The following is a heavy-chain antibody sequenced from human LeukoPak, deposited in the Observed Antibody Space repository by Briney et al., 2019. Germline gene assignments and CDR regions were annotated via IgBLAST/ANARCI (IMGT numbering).Heavy chain of an antibody. CDR3: AREFSSGYYFFDY. CDR1: GVSVCGYY. V-gene: IGHV4-4*07. D-gene: IGHD3-22*01. Sequence: SETLSLTCTVSGVSVCGYYWGWVRLPATKGLEWIGRIYTSGNTHYNPSLKSRVTMSMDTSKNQFSLRLSSVTAADTAVYYCAREFSSGYYFFDYWGPGTVVTVSS. J-gene: IGHJ4*02. CDR2: IYTSGNT.